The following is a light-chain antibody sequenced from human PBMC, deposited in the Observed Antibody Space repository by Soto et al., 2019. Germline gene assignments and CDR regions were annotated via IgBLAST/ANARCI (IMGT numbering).Light chain of an antibody. Sequence: QSVMTQPSSASGIPGQRVTISCSGSNSNVGRNTVTWFQHLPGRAPKVFIYSDTQRPSGVPDRFSGSKSGTSAYLGISGLRSEDEAEYFCAAWDDSLSGLVFGGGTKLTVL. V-gene: IGLV1-44*01. CDR3: AAWDDSLSGLV. J-gene: IGLJ3*02. CDR2: SDT. CDR1: NSNVGRNT.